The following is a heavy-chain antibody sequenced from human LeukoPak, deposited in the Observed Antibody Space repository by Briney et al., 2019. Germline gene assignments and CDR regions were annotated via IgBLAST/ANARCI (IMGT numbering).Heavy chain of an antibody. J-gene: IGHJ2*01. D-gene: IGHD2-2*01. CDR2: ISGYNSNT. CDR1: GYTLSSCG. Sequence: ASVTVSCKASGYTLSSCGISWVRQAPGQGLEWMGWISGYNSNTKYAQNIQGRVTMTIDTSTSTAYMELRSLRSDDTAVYYCARAQGPVVVVPGANWYFDLWGRGTLVTVSS. CDR3: ARAQGPVVVVPGANWYFDL. V-gene: IGHV1-18*01.